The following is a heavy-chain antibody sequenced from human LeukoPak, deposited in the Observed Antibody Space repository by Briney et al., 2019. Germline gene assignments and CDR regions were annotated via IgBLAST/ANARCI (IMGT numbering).Heavy chain of an antibody. CDR3: ATADYYDSSGYRTFDY. Sequence: ASVKVSCKVSGYTLTELSMHWVRQAPGKGLEWMGGFDPEDGETTYAQKFQGRVTMTEDTSTDTAHMELSSLRSEDTAVYYCATADYYDSSGYRTFDYWGQGTLVTVSS. V-gene: IGHV1-24*01. CDR2: FDPEDGET. CDR1: GYTLTELS. D-gene: IGHD3-22*01. J-gene: IGHJ4*02.